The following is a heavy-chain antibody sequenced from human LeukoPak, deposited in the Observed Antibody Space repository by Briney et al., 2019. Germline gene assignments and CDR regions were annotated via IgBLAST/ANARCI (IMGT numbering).Heavy chain of an antibody. Sequence: GGSLRLSCAASGFTFSSYAMSWVRQAPGKGLEWVSAISGSGGSTYYADSVKGRFTIFRDNSKNTLYLQMNSLRAEDTAVYYCAKDGRYSSSWFDYWGQGTLVTVSS. CDR2: ISGSGGST. V-gene: IGHV3-23*01. J-gene: IGHJ4*02. D-gene: IGHD6-13*01. CDR3: AKDGRYSSSWFDY. CDR1: GFTFSSYA.